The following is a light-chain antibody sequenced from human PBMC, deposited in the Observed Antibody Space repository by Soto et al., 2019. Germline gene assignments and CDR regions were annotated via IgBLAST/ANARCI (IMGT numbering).Light chain of an antibody. CDR2: GAS. J-gene: IGKJ4*01. Sequence: ETVMTQSPATLSVSPGEGATLSCRASQSVSSNLVWYQHRPGQAPRLLIYGASTRATNIPARFGGSGSGTEFTLTISSLQAEDYAVYYCQQYNNLPRTFGGGTKVEIK. CDR3: QQYNNLPRT. V-gene: IGKV3-15*01. CDR1: QSVSSN.